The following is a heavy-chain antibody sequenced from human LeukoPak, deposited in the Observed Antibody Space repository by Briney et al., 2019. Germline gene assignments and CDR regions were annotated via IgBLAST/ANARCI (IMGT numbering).Heavy chain of an antibody. D-gene: IGHD1-20*01. CDR2: ISYDGSNK. Sequence: GGSLRLSCAASGFTFSSYAMHWVRQAPGKGLEWVAVISYDGSNKYYADSVKGRFTISRDNSKNTLYLQMNSLRAEDTAVYYCARNYNWNDWVFDYWGQGTLVTVSS. CDR1: GFTFSSYA. J-gene: IGHJ4*02. CDR3: ARNYNWNDWVFDY. V-gene: IGHV3-30-3*01.